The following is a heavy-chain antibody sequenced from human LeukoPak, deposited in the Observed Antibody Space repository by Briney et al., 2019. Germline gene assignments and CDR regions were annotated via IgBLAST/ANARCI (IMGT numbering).Heavy chain of an antibody. J-gene: IGHJ4*02. CDR2: INPSGGST. CDR3: AREGVGVYNMIVVVKGFDY. D-gene: IGHD3-22*01. Sequence: GASVKVSCKAAGYTFTKYYMHWVRQAPGQGLEWMGIINPSGGSTSYAQKFQGRVTMTRDMSTSTVYMELSSLRSEDTAVYYCAREGVGVYNMIVVVKGFDYWGQGTLVTVSS. CDR1: GYTFTKYY. V-gene: IGHV1-46*01.